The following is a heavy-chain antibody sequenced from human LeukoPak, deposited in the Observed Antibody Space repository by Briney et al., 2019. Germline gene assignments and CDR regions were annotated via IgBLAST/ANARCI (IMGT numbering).Heavy chain of an antibody. Sequence: GRSLSLSCAASGFTFSNYTMHWVRQAPGKGLEWVAVISYDGNNKYYADSVKGRFTISRDNSKNTLYLQMNSLRAEDTAVYFCAREATVTAGDYLFDYWGQGTLVTVSS. CDR3: AREATVTAGDYLFDY. V-gene: IGHV3-30*04. J-gene: IGHJ4*02. CDR1: GFTFSNYT. CDR2: ISYDGNNK. D-gene: IGHD4-17*01.